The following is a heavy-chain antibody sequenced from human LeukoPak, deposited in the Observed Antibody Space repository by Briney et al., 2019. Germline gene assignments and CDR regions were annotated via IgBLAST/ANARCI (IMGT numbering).Heavy chain of an antibody. J-gene: IGHJ6*02. V-gene: IGHV3-23*01. Sequence: GGSLRPSCAAAGFTFSSYAMSWVRQAPGKGLEWVSSISGSGGSTYYADSVKGRFTISRDNSKNTLYLQMNNLRAEDTAVYYCAKDRGSSRYYYYYGMDVWGQGTTVTVSS. CDR1: GFTFSSYA. CDR2: ISGSGGST. CDR3: AKDRGSSRYYYYYGMDV. D-gene: IGHD6-13*01.